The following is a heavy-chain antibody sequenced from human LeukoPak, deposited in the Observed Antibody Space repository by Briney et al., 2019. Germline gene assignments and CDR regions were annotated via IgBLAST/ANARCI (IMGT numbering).Heavy chain of an antibody. CDR2: ISYSNSYI. J-gene: IGHJ4*02. D-gene: IGHD4-17*01. Sequence: PGGSLRLSCAASGFTFSSYTMNWVRQAPGKGLEWVSSISYSNSYICYADSVKGRSTISRDTAKNSLYLQMNSLRAEDTAVYYCARGGRTVTTPVGVDYWGQGTLVTVSS. CDR1: GFTFSSYT. CDR3: ARGGRTVTTPVGVDY. V-gene: IGHV3-21*01.